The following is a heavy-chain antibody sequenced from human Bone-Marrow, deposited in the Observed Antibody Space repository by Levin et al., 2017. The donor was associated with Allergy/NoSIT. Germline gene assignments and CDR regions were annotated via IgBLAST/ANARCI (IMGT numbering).Heavy chain of an antibody. V-gene: IGHV4-61*01. D-gene: IGHD4-17*01. CDR2: ISSSGST. CDR3: ARDDYADFTGWV. J-gene: IGHJ4*02. CDR1: GGSVSSDTYY. Sequence: SETLSLTCTVSGGSVSSDTYYWSWIRQPPGKGLEWIGYISSSGSTYYNPSLMSRVPISVHTSKNQFSLKLTSVTPADTDVYYCARDDYADFTGWVWGQGSLVTVSS.